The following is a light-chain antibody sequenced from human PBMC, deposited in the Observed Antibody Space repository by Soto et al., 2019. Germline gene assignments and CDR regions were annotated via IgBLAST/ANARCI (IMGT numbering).Light chain of an antibody. CDR2: DVN. CDR1: SGDVGVYNY. Sequence: QSVLTQPASVSGSPGQSTTISCTGTSGDVGVYNYVSWYQQRPGKAPKLMIYDVNNRPSGVSNRFSGSKSGNTASLTISGLQAEDEADYYCSSYTTSSTWVFGGGTQLTVL. V-gene: IGLV2-14*01. J-gene: IGLJ3*02. CDR3: SSYTTSSTWV.